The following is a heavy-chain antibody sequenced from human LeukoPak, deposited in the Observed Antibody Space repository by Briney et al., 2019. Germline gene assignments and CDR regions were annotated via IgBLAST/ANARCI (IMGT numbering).Heavy chain of an antibody. CDR1: GFISDDYA. CDR2: ITWGRDNL. Sequence: GGSLRLSCAVSGFISDDYAMHWVRQAPGKGLEWVSGITWGRDNLAYAASVKGRFTISRDNAKNSVYLQMNSLGADDTAVYYCATYSILNAREFRYWGQGTLVTVTS. CDR3: ATYSILNAREFRY. D-gene: IGHD4-11*01. V-gene: IGHV3-9*02. J-gene: IGHJ1*01.